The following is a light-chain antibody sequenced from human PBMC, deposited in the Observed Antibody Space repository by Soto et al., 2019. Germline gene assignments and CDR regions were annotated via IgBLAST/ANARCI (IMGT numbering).Light chain of an antibody. Sequence: GDRVTITCRASQSINNWLAWYQQKPGKAPKFLIYDASTLETGVPSRFSGSASGTEFTLTISGLQPEDVASYYCQQYDTYPLTFVGGTKVDSK. CDR3: QQYDTYPLT. CDR2: DAS. CDR1: QSINNW. J-gene: IGKJ4*01. V-gene: IGKV1-5*01.